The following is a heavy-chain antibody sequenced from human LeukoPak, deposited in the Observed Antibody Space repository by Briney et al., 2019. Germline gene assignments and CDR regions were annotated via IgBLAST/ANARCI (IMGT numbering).Heavy chain of an antibody. D-gene: IGHD3-10*01. CDR3: ARSGSGSYSI. CDR2: TYDRSKWYN. CDR1: GDSVSSNSAA. J-gene: IGHJ4*02. Sequence: SSQTLSLTCAISGDSVSSNSAAWNWIRQSRSRGLEWLGRTYDRSKWYNDYGVSVKSRVTINPDTSKNQFYLQLNSVTPEDTAVYYCARSGSGSYSIWGQGTLVTVSS. V-gene: IGHV6-1*01.